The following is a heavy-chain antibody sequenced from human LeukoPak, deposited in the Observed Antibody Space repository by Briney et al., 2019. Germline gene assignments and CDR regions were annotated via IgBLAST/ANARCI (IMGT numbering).Heavy chain of an antibody. CDR1: GGSISSYY. D-gene: IGHD6-13*01. V-gene: IGHV4-59*08. Sequence: SETLSLTCTVSGGSISSYYWSWIRQTPGKGLEWIGDIYYSGSTNYNPSLKSRVTISVDTSINQFSLKLSSVTAADTAVYYCARHTDIAPLSSLKYWGQGALVTVSS. CDR3: ARHTDIAPLSSLKY. J-gene: IGHJ4*02. CDR2: IYYSGST.